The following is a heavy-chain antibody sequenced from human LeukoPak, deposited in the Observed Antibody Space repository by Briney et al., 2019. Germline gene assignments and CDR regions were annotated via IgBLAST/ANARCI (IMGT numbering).Heavy chain of an antibody. V-gene: IGHV4-4*07. Sequence: SETLSLTCTVSGGSIRIYYWSWIRQPAGKGLEWIGRIYTSGSTNYNPSLKSRVTMSVDTSKNQFSLKLSSVTAADTAVYYCARSNYFYDSSGPFDYWGQGTLVTVSS. CDR2: IYTSGST. J-gene: IGHJ4*02. CDR3: ARSNYFYDSSGPFDY. D-gene: IGHD3-22*01. CDR1: GGSIRIYY.